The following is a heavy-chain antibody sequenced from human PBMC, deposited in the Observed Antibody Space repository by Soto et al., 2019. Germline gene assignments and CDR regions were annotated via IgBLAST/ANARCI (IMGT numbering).Heavy chain of an antibody. CDR1: GFTFSSYW. D-gene: IGHD1-26*01. CDR3: ARGSGSYGSAFDI. CDR2: INSDGSST. J-gene: IGHJ3*02. V-gene: IGHV3-74*01. Sequence: GGSLRLSCAASGFTFSSYWMHWVRQAPGKGLVWVSRINSDGSSTSYADSVKGRFTISRDNAKNSLYLQMNSLRAEDTALYYCARGSGSYGSAFDIWGQGTMVTVSS.